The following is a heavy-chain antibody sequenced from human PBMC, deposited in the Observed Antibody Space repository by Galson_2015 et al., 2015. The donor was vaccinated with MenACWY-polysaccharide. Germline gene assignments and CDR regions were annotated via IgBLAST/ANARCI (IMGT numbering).Heavy chain of an antibody. J-gene: IGHJ4*02. D-gene: IGHD3-3*01. Sequence: ETLSLTCTVSGGSISSRSYYWGWIRQPPGKGLEWIGSIYYSGSTYYNPSLKSRVTISVDTSKNQFSLKLSSVTAADTAVYYCAVYLEWLSHYFDYWGQGTLVTVSS. CDR3: AVYLEWLSHYFDY. V-gene: IGHV4-39*07. CDR1: GGSISSRSYY. CDR2: IYYSGST.